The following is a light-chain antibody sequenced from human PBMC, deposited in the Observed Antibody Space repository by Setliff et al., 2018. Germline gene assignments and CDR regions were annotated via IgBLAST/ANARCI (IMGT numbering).Light chain of an antibody. CDR3: QQRSSWPRT. CDR2: DAS. CDR1: QSVSSY. V-gene: IGKV3-11*01. Sequence: EIVLTQSPATLSLSPGERATLSCRASQSVSSYLAWYQQKGGQAPRLLIYDASNRATGIPARFSGSGSGTNFTLTISSLEPEDFAVYYCQQRSSWPRTFGQGT. J-gene: IGKJ1*01.